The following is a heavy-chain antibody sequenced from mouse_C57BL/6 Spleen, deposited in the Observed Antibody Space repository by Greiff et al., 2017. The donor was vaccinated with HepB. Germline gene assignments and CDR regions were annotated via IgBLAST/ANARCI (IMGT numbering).Heavy chain of an antibody. CDR2: IYPRDGST. CDR1: GYTFTSYD. J-gene: IGHJ1*03. D-gene: IGHD1-1*01. V-gene: IGHV1-85*01. CDR3: ARAERITTVVATDFDV. Sequence: QVHVKQSGPELVKPGASVKLSCKASGYTFTSYDINWVKQRPGQGLEWIGWIYPRDGSTKYNEKFKGKATLTVDTSSSTAYMELHSLTSEDSAVYFCARAERITTVVATDFDVWGTGTTVTVSS.